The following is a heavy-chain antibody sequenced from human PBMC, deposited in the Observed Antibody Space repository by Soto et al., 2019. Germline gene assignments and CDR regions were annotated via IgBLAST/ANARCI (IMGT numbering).Heavy chain of an antibody. V-gene: IGHV4-59*01. Sequence: QVQLQESGPGLVKPSETLSLTCTVSGDSINTYTWTRIRQPPGKGLEWIGYIFSSGSTNYNPSLQSRLTMSVDTSKNLFSLKLNSVTAADTAVYYCARGDQELDYWGQGTLVTVSS. CDR3: ARGDQELDY. D-gene: IGHD1-26*01. CDR1: GDSINTYT. J-gene: IGHJ4*02. CDR2: IFSSGST.